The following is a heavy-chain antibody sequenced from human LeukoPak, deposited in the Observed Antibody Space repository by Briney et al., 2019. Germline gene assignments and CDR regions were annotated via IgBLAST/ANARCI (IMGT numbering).Heavy chain of an antibody. Sequence: GGSLRLSCAASGFTFSDYYMSWIRQAPGKGLEWVSYISSSGSTIYYADSVKGRFTISRDNAKNSLYLQMNSLRAEDTAVYYCARYYDSSGYPPDAFDIWGQGTMVTVSS. J-gene: IGHJ3*02. D-gene: IGHD3-22*01. CDR1: GFTFSDYY. CDR3: ARYYDSSGYPPDAFDI. V-gene: IGHV3-11*01. CDR2: ISSSGSTI.